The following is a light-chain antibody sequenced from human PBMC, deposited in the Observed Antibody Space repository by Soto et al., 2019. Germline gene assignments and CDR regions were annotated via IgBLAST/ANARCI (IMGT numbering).Light chain of an antibody. CDR1: QRIVSH. J-gene: IGKJ2*01. Sequence: DIQMTQSPSSLSASVGDRVTITCRASQRIVSHLNWYQQKPGKAPKLLIYAASTLESGVPSRFSGSGSGTDFTLTISSLQPEDFATYYCQQSYSTPRTFGQGTQLEIK. CDR3: QQSYSTPRT. V-gene: IGKV1-39*01. CDR2: AAS.